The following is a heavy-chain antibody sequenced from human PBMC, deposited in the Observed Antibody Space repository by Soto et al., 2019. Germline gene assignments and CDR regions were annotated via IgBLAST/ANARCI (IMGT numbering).Heavy chain of an antibody. CDR1: GFTVISNY. V-gene: IGHV3-53*01. J-gene: IGHJ3*02. CDR3: ARMYSGSYFAFDI. D-gene: IGHD1-26*01. CDR2: IYSGGST. Sequence: WGSLRLSCAASGFTVISNYMILVRQAPWKGLEWVSVIYSGGSTYYADSVKGRFTISRDNSKNTLYLQMNSLRAEDTAVYYCARMYSGSYFAFDIWGQGTMVTVSS.